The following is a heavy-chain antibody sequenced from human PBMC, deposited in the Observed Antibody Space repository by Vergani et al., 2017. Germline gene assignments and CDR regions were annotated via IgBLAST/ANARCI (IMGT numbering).Heavy chain of an antibody. V-gene: IGHV3-30*07. CDR2: ISYDGSNK. D-gene: IGHD4-11*01. J-gene: IGHJ4*02. Sequence: QVQLVESGGGVVQPGRSLRLSCAASGFTFSSYAMHWVRQAPGKGLEWVAVISYDGSNKYYADSVKGRFTISRDNSKNTPYLQMNSLRAEDTAVYYCASSSPKYHTVREDYWGQGTLVTVSS. CDR1: GFTFSSYA. CDR3: ASSSPKYHTVREDY.